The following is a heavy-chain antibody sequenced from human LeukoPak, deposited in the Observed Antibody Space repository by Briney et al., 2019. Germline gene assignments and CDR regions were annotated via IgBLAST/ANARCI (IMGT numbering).Heavy chain of an antibody. D-gene: IGHD3-10*01. CDR3: AGNYGSGSPFDY. CDR2: IYHSGST. J-gene: IGHJ4*02. V-gene: IGHV4-30-2*01. Sequence: SETLSLTCAVSGGSISSGGYSWSWIRQPPGKGLEWIGYIYHSGSTYYNPSLKSRATISVGRSKNQFSLKLSSVTAADTAVYYCAGNYGSGSPFDYWGQGTLVTVSS. CDR1: GGSISSGGYS.